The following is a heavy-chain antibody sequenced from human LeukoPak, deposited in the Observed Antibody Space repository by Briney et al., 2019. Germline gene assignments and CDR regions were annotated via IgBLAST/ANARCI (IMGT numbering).Heavy chain of an antibody. Sequence: ASVKVSCKASGYTFTSYGISWVRQAPGQGLEWMGWISAYNGNTNYAQKLQGRVTMTTDTSTSTAYMELRSLRSDDTAVYYCARSGASSPHYYDSSGYYYVQGDDYWGQGTLVTVSS. CDR2: ISAYNGNT. D-gene: IGHD3-22*01. CDR1: GYTFTSYG. V-gene: IGHV1-18*01. CDR3: ARSGASSPHYYDSSGYYYVQGDDY. J-gene: IGHJ4*02.